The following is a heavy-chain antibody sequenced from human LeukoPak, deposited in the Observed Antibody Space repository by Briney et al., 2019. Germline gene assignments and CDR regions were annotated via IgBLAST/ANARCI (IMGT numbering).Heavy chain of an antibody. Sequence: KPSETLSLTCTVSGGFIRDSGYYWGWIRQPPGKGLEWIGTVFYSGRTYYNSSLQSRATISVDTSKNQFSLRLSSVTPADTAIYYCARLSNDYGDYEGHYWGQGTLVTVSP. CDR2: VFYSGRT. D-gene: IGHD4-17*01. CDR3: ARLSNDYGDYEGHY. CDR1: GGFIRDSGYY. J-gene: IGHJ4*02. V-gene: IGHV4-39*01.